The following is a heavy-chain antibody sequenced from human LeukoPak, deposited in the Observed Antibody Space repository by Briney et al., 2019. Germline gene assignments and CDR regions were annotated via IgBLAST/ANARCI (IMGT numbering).Heavy chain of an antibody. Sequence: ASVKVSCKASGYTFTDYFIQWVRQAPGQGPEWMGRINPNTGGTNYAQKFQGRVTFTIDTSTNTAYMELSRLRSDDTAVYYCARERETGLFDYWGQGTLVTVSS. J-gene: IGHJ4*02. CDR1: GYTFTDYF. CDR3: ARERETGLFDY. V-gene: IGHV1-2*06. CDR2: INPNTGGT.